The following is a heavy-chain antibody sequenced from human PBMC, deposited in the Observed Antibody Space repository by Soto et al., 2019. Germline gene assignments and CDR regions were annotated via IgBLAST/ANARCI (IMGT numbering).Heavy chain of an antibody. Sequence: NPSETLSLTCTVSGGSISSSSYYWGWIRQPPGKGLEWIGSIYYSGSTYYNPSLKSRVTISVDTSKNQFSLKLSSVTAADTAVYYCARPAVAGTVRNAFDIWGQGTMVTVSS. CDR2: IYYSGST. V-gene: IGHV4-39*01. CDR3: ARPAVAGTVRNAFDI. CDR1: GGSISSSSYY. J-gene: IGHJ3*02. D-gene: IGHD6-19*01.